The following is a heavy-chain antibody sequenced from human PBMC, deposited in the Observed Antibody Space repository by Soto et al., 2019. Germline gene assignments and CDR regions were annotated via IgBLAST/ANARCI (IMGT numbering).Heavy chain of an antibody. Sequence: EASVKVSCKASGGTFSSYAISWVRQAPGQGLEWMGGIIPIFGTANYAQKFQGRVTITADESTSTAYMELSSLRSEDTAVYYCAITYYDFWSGSGSYYGMDVWGQGTTVTVSS. CDR2: IIPIFGTA. D-gene: IGHD3-3*01. CDR3: AITYYDFWSGSGSYYGMDV. CDR1: GGTFSSYA. J-gene: IGHJ6*02. V-gene: IGHV1-69*13.